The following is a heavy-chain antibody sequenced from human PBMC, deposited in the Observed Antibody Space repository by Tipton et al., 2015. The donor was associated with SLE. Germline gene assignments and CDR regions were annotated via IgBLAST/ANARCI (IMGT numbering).Heavy chain of an antibody. Sequence: SLRLSCSASGFTFSSYAMHWVRQAPGKGLEYVSAISSNGGSTYYADSVKGRFTISRDNSKNTLYLQMSSLRAEDTAVYYCVKDVGAARNTFDYWGQGTLVTVSS. CDR3: VKDVGAARNTFDY. CDR2: ISSNGGST. V-gene: IGHV3-64D*06. D-gene: IGHD1-14*01. CDR1: GFTFSSYA. J-gene: IGHJ4*02.